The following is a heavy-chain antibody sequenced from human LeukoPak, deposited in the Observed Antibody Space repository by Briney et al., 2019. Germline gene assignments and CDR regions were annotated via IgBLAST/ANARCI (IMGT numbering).Heavy chain of an antibody. CDR1: GFTFTSSA. CDR3: AKDLLGMATGEYYFDY. D-gene: IGHD5-24*01. J-gene: IGHJ4*02. V-gene: IGHV1-58*02. CDR2: IVVGSGST. Sequence: SVKVSCKASGFTFTSSAMQWVRQARGQRLEWIGWIVVGSGSTNYAQKFQERVTITRDMSTSTAYMELNSLRAEDTAVYYCAKDLLGMATGEYYFDYWGQGTLVTVSS.